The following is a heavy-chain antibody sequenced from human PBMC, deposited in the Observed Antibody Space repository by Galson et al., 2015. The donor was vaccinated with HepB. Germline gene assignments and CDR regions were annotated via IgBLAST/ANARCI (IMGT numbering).Heavy chain of an antibody. CDR2: TRSNSYGGTT. CDR1: GFIFGDYA. D-gene: IGHD3-22*01. CDR3: TRERHFYDRSGYFGF. V-gene: IGHV3-49*04. Sequence: SLRLSCATSGFIFGDYAMSWVRQAPGKGLEWVGLTRSNSYGGTTEYAASVKGRFTISRDYSKSIAYLQMNGLKTEDTAVYYCTRERHFYDRSGYFGFWGQGSLVTVSS. J-gene: IGHJ4*02.